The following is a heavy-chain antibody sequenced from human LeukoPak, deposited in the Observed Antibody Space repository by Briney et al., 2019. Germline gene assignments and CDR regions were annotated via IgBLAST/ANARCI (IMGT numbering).Heavy chain of an antibody. CDR1: GFTFSTYW. CDR3: ARAAVIYYYYMEV. Sequence: GGSLRLSCAASGFTFSTYWMSWVRQAPGKGLEWVANIKQDGSEKYYVDSVKGRFTISRDNAKNSLYLQMSSLRAEDTAAYYCARAAVIYYYYMEVWGKGTTVTVSS. CDR2: IKQDGSEK. D-gene: IGHD2/OR15-2a*01. V-gene: IGHV3-7*01. J-gene: IGHJ6*03.